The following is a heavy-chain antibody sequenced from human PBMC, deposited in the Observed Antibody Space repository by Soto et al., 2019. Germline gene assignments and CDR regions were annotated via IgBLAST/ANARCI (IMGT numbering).Heavy chain of an antibody. CDR1: GDSISSYY. Sequence: QVQLQASGPGLVKPSETLSLTCAVSGDSISSYYCMWIRPPQGKGLESIGYLYYGRSANYNPSLKSRVTLTVDTSTNQCSLTLRSMTAADTAVYYCALRSMAVVPEYWGQGTLVTVSS. D-gene: IGHD3-22*01. J-gene: IGHJ4*02. CDR2: LYYGRSA. CDR3: ALRSMAVVPEY. V-gene: IGHV4-59*01.